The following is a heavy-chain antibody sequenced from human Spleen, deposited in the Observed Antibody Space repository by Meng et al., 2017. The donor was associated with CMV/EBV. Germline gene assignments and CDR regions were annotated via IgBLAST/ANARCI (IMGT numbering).Heavy chain of an antibody. CDR1: GYIFTSEG. CDR2: ISVNNGKT. Sequence: CKTSGYIFTSEGISWVRQAPGKGLEWMGWISVNNGKTNYAPKLQGRLTMTTDTSTSTAYMELRSLRSDDTAVYYCARVVKLGGYFDYWGQGTLVTVSS. J-gene: IGHJ4*02. V-gene: IGHV1-18*01. CDR3: ARVVKLGGYFDY. D-gene: IGHD3-16*01.